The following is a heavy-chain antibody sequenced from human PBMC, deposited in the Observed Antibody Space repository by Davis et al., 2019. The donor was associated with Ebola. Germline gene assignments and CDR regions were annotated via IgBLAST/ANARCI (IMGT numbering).Heavy chain of an antibody. CDR2: INPDGSFT. V-gene: IGHV3-74*01. CDR3: TRSSYQPDY. J-gene: IGHJ4*02. CDR1: GFTFSSYW. Sequence: GESLKISCAASGFTFSSYWMHWVRQAPGKGLLWVSRINPDGSFTDYADSVRGRFSISRDRTSNTLYLQMNGLRAEDTAVYYCTRSSYQPDYWGQGTLVTVSS. D-gene: IGHD2-2*01.